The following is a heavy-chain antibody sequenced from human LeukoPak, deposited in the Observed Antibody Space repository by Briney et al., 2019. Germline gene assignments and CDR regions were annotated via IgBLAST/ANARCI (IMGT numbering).Heavy chain of an antibody. CDR3: VRRAAATRGFDY. J-gene: IGHJ4*02. D-gene: IGHD2-2*01. CDR1: GYTFTSYW. V-gene: IGHV5-51*01. CDR2: IYPGDSDT. Sequence: KVSCKASGYTFTSYWIGWVRQMPGKGLEWMGIIYPGDSDTRYSPSFQGQVTISVDKSISTAYLQWRSLRASDTGMYYCVRRAAATRGFDYWGQGTLVTGSS.